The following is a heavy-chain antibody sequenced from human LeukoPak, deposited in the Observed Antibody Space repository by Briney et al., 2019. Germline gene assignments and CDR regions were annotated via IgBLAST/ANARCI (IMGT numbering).Heavy chain of an antibody. CDR3: AGDRYWYFDL. CDR2: IYYSGST. J-gene: IGHJ2*01. Sequence: SQTLSLTCTVSGGSISSGGYYWSWIRQHPGKGLEWIGYIYYSGSTYYNPSLKSRVTISVDTSKNQFSLELTSVTAADTAAYYCAGDRYWYFDLWGRGTLISVSS. V-gene: IGHV4-31*03. CDR1: GGSISSGGYY.